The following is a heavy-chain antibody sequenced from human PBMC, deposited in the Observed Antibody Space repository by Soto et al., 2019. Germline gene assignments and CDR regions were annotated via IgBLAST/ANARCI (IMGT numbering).Heavy chain of an antibody. Sequence: EVQLVESGGGLVQPGGSLRLSCAASGFTFSSYWMSWVRQAPGKGLEWVANIKQDGSEKYYVDSVKGRFTISRDNAKNSLYLQMNSLRAEDTAVYYCARGGHFWSGYLDYWGQGTLVTVSS. CDR1: GFTFSSYW. D-gene: IGHD3-3*02. V-gene: IGHV3-7*03. CDR2: IKQDGSEK. J-gene: IGHJ4*02. CDR3: ARGGHFWSGYLDY.